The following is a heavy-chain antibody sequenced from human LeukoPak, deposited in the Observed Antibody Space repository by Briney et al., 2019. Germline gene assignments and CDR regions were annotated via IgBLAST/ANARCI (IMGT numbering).Heavy chain of an antibody. Sequence: PGGSLRLSCAASGFTVSSNYMSWVRQAPGKGLEWVSVIYSGGSTYYADSVKGRFTISRDNSKNTLYLQMNSLRAEDTAVYYCAKSPYFYNSGRSVDVWGKGTTVTVSS. CDR2: IYSGGST. CDR3: AKSPYFYNSGRSVDV. D-gene: IGHD3-10*01. J-gene: IGHJ6*04. CDR1: GFTVSSNY. V-gene: IGHV3-53*01.